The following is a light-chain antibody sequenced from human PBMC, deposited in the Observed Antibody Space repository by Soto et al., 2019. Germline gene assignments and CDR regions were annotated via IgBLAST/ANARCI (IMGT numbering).Light chain of an antibody. CDR3: CSYTTTGTRV. Sequence: QSALTQPASVSGSPGQSITISCTGTSSVVGYYNYVSWYQQHPAKAPKLIIYDVGRRPSGVSDRFSGSKSGNTASLTISGLQPEDEADYYCCSYTTTGTRVFGTGTKVTVL. V-gene: IGLV2-14*03. CDR2: DVG. J-gene: IGLJ1*01. CDR1: SSVVGYYNY.